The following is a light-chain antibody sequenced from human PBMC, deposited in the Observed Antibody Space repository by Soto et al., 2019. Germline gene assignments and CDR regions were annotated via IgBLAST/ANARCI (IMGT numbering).Light chain of an antibody. CDR1: NSNIGSNY. V-gene: IGLV1-47*01. CDR3: AAWDDSLSGWV. J-gene: IGLJ3*02. Sequence: QAVVTQPPSASGTPGQRVTISCSGRNSNIGSNYVYWYQQVPGTAPKLLIYTNNQRPSGVPDRFSGSKSVTSASLAIGGLRSEDEADYYCAAWDDSLSGWVFGGGTKVTVL. CDR2: TNN.